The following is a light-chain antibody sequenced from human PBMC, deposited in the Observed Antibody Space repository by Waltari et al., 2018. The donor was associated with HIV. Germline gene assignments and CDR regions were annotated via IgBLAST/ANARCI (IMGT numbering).Light chain of an antibody. Sequence: VMTQSPATLSVSPGGSATLSCRASQSVGSYLAWYQQKPGQAPRLLIYGASTRATAIPTRFSGSGSGTEFTLTISSLQSEDFAVYYCHQYNKWPRGTFGGGTKVEV. V-gene: IGKV3-15*01. CDR3: HQYNKWPRGT. J-gene: IGKJ4*01. CDR1: QSVGSY. CDR2: GAS.